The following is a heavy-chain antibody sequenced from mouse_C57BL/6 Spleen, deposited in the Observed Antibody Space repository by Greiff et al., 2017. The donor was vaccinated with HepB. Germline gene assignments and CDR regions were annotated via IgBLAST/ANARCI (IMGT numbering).Heavy chain of an antibody. CDR1: GYAFSSSW. J-gene: IGHJ2*01. CDR2: IYPGDGDT. Sequence: VQLQQSGPELVKPGASVKISCKASGYAFSSSWMNWVKQRPGKGLEWIGRIYPGDGDTNYNGKFKGKATLTADKSSSTAYMQLSSLTSGDSAVYFCARGVITTAFDYWGQGTTLTVSS. V-gene: IGHV1-82*01. CDR3: ARGVITTAFDY. D-gene: IGHD1-1*01.